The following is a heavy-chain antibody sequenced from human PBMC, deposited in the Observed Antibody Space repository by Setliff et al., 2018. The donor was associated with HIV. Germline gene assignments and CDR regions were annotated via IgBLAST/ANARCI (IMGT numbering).Heavy chain of an antibody. D-gene: IGHD1-26*01. Sequence: GGSLRLSCEASGFTFSGSAIHWVRQASGKGLEWIARIRSKPNNYATSYAPSVKDRFTIFRDDSKNTAHLQMTRLKIEDTAVYYCTRRGADNGGYPDYWGQGTLVTVSS. CDR1: GFTFSGSA. V-gene: IGHV3-73*01. J-gene: IGHJ4*02. CDR3: TRRGADNGGYPDY. CDR2: IRSKPNNYAT.